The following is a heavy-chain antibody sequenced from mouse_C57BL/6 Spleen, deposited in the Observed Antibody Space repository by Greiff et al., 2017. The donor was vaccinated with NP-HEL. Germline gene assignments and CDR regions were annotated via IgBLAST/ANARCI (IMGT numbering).Heavy chain of an antibody. D-gene: IGHD1-1*01. Sequence: EVKLVESGEGLVKPGGSLKLSCAASGFTFSSYAMSWVRQTPEKRLEWVAYISSGGDYIYYADTVKGRFTISRDNARNTLYLQMSSLKSEDTAMYYCTRGITTVGGFAYWGQGTLVTVSA. V-gene: IGHV5-9-1*02. CDR3: TRGITTVGGFAY. CDR1: GFTFSSYA. CDR2: ISSGGDYI. J-gene: IGHJ3*01.